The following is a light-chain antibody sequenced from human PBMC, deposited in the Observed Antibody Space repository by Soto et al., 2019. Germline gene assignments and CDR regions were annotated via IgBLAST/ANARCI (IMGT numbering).Light chain of an antibody. CDR3: CSSGGSPTYV. J-gene: IGLJ1*01. Sequence: QSALTQPPSASGTPGQKVTISCSGATSDIGSNTIHWYRHLPGSGPTLVVFNNDQRPSGVPDRISGSKSGTSASLTISGLKVEDEADYYCCSSGGSPTYVFGTGTKVTVL. V-gene: IGLV1-44*01. CDR2: NND. CDR1: TSDIGSNT.